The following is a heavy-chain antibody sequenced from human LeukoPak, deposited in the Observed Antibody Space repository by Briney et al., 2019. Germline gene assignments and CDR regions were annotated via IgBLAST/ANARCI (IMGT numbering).Heavy chain of an antibody. CDR2: INPNSGGT. V-gene: IGHV1-2*06. CDR1: GYTFTGYY. Sequence: ASVKVSCKASGYTFTGYYMHWVRQAPGQGLEWMGRINPNSGGTNYAQKFQGRVTMTRDTSISTAYMELRRLRSDDTAVYYCASTSMIELSDAFDLWGQGTMVTVSS. CDR3: ASTSMIELSDAFDL. J-gene: IGHJ3*01. D-gene: IGHD3-22*01.